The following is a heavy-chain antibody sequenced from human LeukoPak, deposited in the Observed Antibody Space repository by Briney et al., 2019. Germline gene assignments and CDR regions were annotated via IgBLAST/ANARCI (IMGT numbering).Heavy chain of an antibody. V-gene: IGHV4-59*01. Sequence: SETLSLTCTVSGGSISSYYWSWIRQPPGKGLEWIGYIYYSGSTNYNPSLKSRVTISVDTSKNQFSLKLSSVTAAVTAVYYCARDETLRGYYGSGSYEGWFDPWGQGTLVTVSS. CDR2: IYYSGST. J-gene: IGHJ5*02. CDR1: GGSISSYY. CDR3: ARDETLRGYYGSGSYEGWFDP. D-gene: IGHD3-10*01.